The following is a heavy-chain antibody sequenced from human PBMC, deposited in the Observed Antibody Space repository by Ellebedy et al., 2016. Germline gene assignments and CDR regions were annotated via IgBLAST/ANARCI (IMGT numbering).Heavy chain of an antibody. Sequence: GGSLRLSXAASGFTFSTFAMTWVRLAPGKGLQWVSGIGSSGDVTFYADSVKGRFTISRDNSKNTLSLQMNSLRAEDTAIYYCAKVVPGTNPYYYYYMDVWGKGTTVTVSS. J-gene: IGHJ6*03. D-gene: IGHD2-2*01. V-gene: IGHV3-23*01. CDR1: GFTFSTFA. CDR2: IGSSGDVT. CDR3: AKVVPGTNPYYYYYMDV.